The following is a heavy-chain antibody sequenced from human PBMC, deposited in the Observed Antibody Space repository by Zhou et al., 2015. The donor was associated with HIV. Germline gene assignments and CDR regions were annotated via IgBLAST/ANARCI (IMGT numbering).Heavy chain of an antibody. CDR2: ISATGHGL. J-gene: IGHJ4*02. Sequence: EVHLSDSGGDLVQPGGSLSLSCAASGFIFDDFAMSWVRHRPGQGLEWISGISATGHGLFYANSVKGRCTISRDNFRKTLYLQMSSLSVEDTGTYYCARGRNGVTAALDYWGQGTLVTV. V-gene: IGHV3-23*01. CDR3: ARGRNGVTAALDY. D-gene: IGHD3-3*01. CDR1: GFIFDDFA.